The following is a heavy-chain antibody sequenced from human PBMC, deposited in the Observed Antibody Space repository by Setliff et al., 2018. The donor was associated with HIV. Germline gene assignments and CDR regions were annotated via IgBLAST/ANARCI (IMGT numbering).Heavy chain of an antibody. J-gene: IGHJ6*03. V-gene: IGHV1-69*13. CDR3: AKGGYYDSTGYYYYYLYYLDE. D-gene: IGHD3-22*01. Sequence: SVKVSCKASGGTFSSYVISWVRQAPGQGLEWMGGIIPMFVTANYAQKFQGRVTITADESTSTAYMELSSLRSEDTAVYYCAKGGYYDSTGYYYYYLYYLDEWGKGTTVTVSS. CDR1: GGTFSSYV. CDR2: IIPMFVTA.